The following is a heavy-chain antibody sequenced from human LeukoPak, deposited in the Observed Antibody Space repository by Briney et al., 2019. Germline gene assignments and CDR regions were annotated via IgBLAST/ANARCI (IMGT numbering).Heavy chain of an antibody. CDR2: INHSGSA. CDR3: ARQALWFFDH. V-gene: IGHV4-34*01. J-gene: IGHJ4*02. D-gene: IGHD2-21*01. Sequence: PSETLSLTCAVYGGPFSGYYWSWIRQPPGKGLEWIGEINHSGSANYNPSLKSRVTISVDMSKNQFSLKLNSVTAADTAVYYCARQALWFFDHWGQGTLVTVSS. CDR1: GGPFSGYY.